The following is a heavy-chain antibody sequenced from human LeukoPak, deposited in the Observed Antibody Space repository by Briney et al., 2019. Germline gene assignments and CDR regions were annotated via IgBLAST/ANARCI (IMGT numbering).Heavy chain of an antibody. D-gene: IGHD3-16*01. V-gene: IGHV3-30*03. CDR2: ISYDGSNK. Sequence: GRSLRLSCAASGFTFSNYGMHWVRQAPGKGLEWVAAISYDGSNKYCADSVKGRFTISRDNSKNMLHLQMNSLRSEDTAVYYCARDNDSRDPPHFDYWGQGTLVTVSS. CDR3: ARDNDSRDPPHFDY. J-gene: IGHJ4*02. CDR1: GFTFSNYG.